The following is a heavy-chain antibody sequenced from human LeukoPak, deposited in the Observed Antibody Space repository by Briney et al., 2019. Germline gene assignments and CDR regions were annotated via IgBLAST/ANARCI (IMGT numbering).Heavy chain of an antibody. V-gene: IGHV1-69*13. CDR3: ARDHRTYYDYVWGSYRQFDY. CDR1: GGTFSSYA. Sequence: SVKVSCKASGGTFSSYAISWARQAPGQGLEWMGGIIPIFGTANYAQKFQGRVTITADESTSTAYMELSSLRSEDTAVYYCARDHRTYYDYVWGSYRQFDYWGQGTLVTVSS. CDR2: IIPIFGTA. J-gene: IGHJ4*02. D-gene: IGHD3-16*02.